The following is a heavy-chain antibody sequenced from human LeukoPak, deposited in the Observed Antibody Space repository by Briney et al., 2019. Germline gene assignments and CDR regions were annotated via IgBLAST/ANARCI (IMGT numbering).Heavy chain of an antibody. Sequence: SETLSLTCTVSGGSVSRGSYYWSWIRQPPGKGLEWIGYIYYSGSTNYNPSLKSRVTISVDTSKNQFSLKLSSVTAADTAVYYCARSTGSQLLWFGEFDYWGQGTLVTVSS. CDR1: GGSVSRGSYY. CDR2: IYYSGST. J-gene: IGHJ4*02. D-gene: IGHD3-10*01. V-gene: IGHV4-61*01. CDR3: ARSTGSQLLWFGEFDY.